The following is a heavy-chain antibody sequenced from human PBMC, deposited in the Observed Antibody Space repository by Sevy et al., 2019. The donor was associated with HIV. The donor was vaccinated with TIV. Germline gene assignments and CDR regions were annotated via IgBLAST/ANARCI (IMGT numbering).Heavy chain of an antibody. D-gene: IGHD2-2*01. CDR1: GFTFSNAW. J-gene: IGHJ6*02. CDR2: IKSKTDGGTT. Sequence: GESLKISCAASGFTFSNAWMNWVRQAPGKGLEWVGRIKSKTDGGTTDYAAPVKGRFTISRDNSKNTLFLQTNSLKTEATAVYYCTTDPILVLVPAATRDYYYGMDVWGQGTTVTVSS. CDR3: TTDPILVLVPAATRDYYYGMDV. V-gene: IGHV3-15*07.